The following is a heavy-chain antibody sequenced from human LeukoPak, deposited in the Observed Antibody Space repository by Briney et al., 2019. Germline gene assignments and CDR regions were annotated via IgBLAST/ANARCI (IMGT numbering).Heavy chain of an antibody. V-gene: IGHV3-21*01. CDR1: GFTFSTYS. Sequence: GGSLRLSCAASGFTFSTYSINWVRQAPGKGLEWVSSISSSSSYIYYADSVKGRFTISRDNAKNSLYLQMNSLRAEDAAVYYCARESPYSSSSAHGYWGQGTLVTVSS. CDR2: ISSSSSYI. D-gene: IGHD6-6*01. CDR3: ARESPYSSSSAHGY. J-gene: IGHJ4*02.